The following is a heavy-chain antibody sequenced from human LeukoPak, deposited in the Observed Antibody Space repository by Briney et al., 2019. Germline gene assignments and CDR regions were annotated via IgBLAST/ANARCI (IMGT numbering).Heavy chain of an antibody. CDR1: GYTFTGYY. CDR3: ARDLYGDYRPYYYGMDV. Sequence: VASVKVSFKASGYTFTGYYMHWVRQAPGQGLEWMGWINPNSGGTNYAQKFQGRVTMTRDTSISTAYMELSRLRSDDTAVYYCARDLYGDYRPYYYGMDVWGQGTTVTVSS. V-gene: IGHV1-2*02. CDR2: INPNSGGT. J-gene: IGHJ6*02. D-gene: IGHD4-17*01.